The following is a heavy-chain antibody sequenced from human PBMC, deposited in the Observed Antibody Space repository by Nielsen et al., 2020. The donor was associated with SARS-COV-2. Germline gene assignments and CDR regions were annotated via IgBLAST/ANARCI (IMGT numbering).Heavy chain of an antibody. CDR3: AKEAIAAAGHVDY. D-gene: IGHD6-13*01. Sequence: SLKISCAASGFTFDDYAMHWVRQAPGKGLEWVSGISWNSGSIGYADSVKGRFTISSDNAKNSLYLQMNSLRAEDTALYYCAKEAIAAAGHVDYWGQGTLVTVSS. CDR2: ISWNSGSI. CDR1: GFTFDDYA. V-gene: IGHV3-9*01. J-gene: IGHJ4*02.